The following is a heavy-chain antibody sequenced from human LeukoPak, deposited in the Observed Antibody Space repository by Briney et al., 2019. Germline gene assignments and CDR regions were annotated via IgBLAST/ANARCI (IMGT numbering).Heavy chain of an antibody. CDR2: ISSGGSSI. V-gene: IGHV3-48*03. CDR1: GFTFSSYE. J-gene: IGHJ4*02. CDR3: GREYRFRGY. Sequence: GGSLRLSCAASGFTFSSYEMNWVRQAPGKGLEWVSYISSGGSSIYYADPVKGRFTTSRDNAKNSLYLQMSSLRADDTAVYYCGREYRFRGYWGQGTLVTVSS. D-gene: IGHD3-10*01.